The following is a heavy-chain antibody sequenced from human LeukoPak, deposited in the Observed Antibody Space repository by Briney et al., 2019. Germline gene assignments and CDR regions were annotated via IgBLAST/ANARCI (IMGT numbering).Heavy chain of an antibody. Sequence: ASVKASCKASGYTFSSYGISWVRQAPGQGLEWMGWISAYNGNTNYAQNLQGRVTMTTDTSTSTAYMEVRSLRSDDTAVYYCARVNNYDFLSTFDYWGQETLVTVSS. CDR1: GYTFSSYG. CDR3: ARVNNYDFLSTFDY. V-gene: IGHV1-18*01. CDR2: ISAYNGNT. D-gene: IGHD3-3*01. J-gene: IGHJ4*02.